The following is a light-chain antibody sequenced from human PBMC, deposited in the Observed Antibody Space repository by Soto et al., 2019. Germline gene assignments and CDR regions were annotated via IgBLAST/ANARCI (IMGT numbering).Light chain of an antibody. CDR2: DVS. CDR1: QNIGRY. Sequence: DIQMTQSPSTLSASVGDRVTITCRASQNIGRYLVWHQQKPGKSPKLLISDVSSLASGVPSRFSGSGSGTEFTLTISSVQPDDFATYYCQQYKSYKTFGQGTKVDNK. J-gene: IGKJ1*01. V-gene: IGKV1-5*01. CDR3: QQYKSYKT.